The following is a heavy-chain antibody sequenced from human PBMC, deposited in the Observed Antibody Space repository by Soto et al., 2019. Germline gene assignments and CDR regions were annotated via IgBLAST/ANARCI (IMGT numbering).Heavy chain of an antibody. J-gene: IGHJ6*02. Sequence: GESLKISCKGSGYSFTSYWIGWVRQMPGKGLEWMGIIYPGDSDTRYSPSFQGQVTVSADKSTSTAYLQWSSLKASDTAMYYCASSKLSIAARRGNYYYYGMDVWGQGTMVTVS. CDR1: GYSFTSYW. V-gene: IGHV5-51*01. CDR3: ASSKLSIAARRGNYYYYGMDV. CDR2: IYPGDSDT. D-gene: IGHD6-6*01.